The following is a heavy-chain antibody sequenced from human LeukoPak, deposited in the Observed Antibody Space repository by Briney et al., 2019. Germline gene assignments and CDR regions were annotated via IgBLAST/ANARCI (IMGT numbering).Heavy chain of an antibody. J-gene: IGHJ4*02. D-gene: IGHD2-15*01. CDR3: ARGYCSGGSCYTIDF. CDR2: INPNGGST. V-gene: IGHV1-46*01. CDR1: GYTFTSYY. Sequence: GASVKVSCKASGYTFTSYYMHWVRQAPGQGLEWMGIINPNGGSTSYAQKFQGRVTVTRDTSTSTVYMELSSLRSEDTAVYYCARGYCSGGSCYTIDFWGQGTLVTVSS.